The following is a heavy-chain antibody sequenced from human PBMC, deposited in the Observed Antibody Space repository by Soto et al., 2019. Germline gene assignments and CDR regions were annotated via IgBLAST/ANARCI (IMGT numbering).Heavy chain of an antibody. J-gene: IGHJ5*02. CDR2: IVPIFGTA. V-gene: IGHV1-69*13. CDR3: ARYCSGGSCPFDP. CDR1: VGTLSSYA. Sequence: SVKFSCKDSVGTLSSYAISWLRHAPRQGLEWMGLIVPIFGTANDSQKFQGRVTITADESTSTAYMELSSLSSEDTAVYHCARYCSGGSCPFDPWGQGTLVTVSS. D-gene: IGHD2-15*01.